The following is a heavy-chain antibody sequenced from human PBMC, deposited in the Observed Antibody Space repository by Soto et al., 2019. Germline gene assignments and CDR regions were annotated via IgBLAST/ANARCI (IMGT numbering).Heavy chain of an antibody. CDR1: GGTFSNYT. J-gene: IGHJ4*02. Sequence: SVKVSCKASGGTFSNYTISWVRQAPGQGLEWMGRIIPILGIANYAQKFQGRVTITADKSTSTAYMELSSLRSEDTAVYYCARGATVRGVIDNYFDYWGQGTLVTVSS. D-gene: IGHD3-10*01. CDR2: IIPILGIA. CDR3: ARGATVRGVIDNYFDY. V-gene: IGHV1-69*02.